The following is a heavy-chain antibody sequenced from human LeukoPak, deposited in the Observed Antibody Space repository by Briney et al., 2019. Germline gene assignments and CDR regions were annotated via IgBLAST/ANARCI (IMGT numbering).Heavy chain of an antibody. CDR2: INPNSGGT. CDR3: ARATLGALYQYYFDH. Sequence: ASVKVSCKASGYTFTDYYMHWVRQAPGQGLEWMGWINPNSGGTNFAQKFQGRVTMTRDTSITTAYMELSRLRSDDTAVYYCARATLGALYQYYFDHWGQGTLVTVSS. D-gene: IGHD3-16*01. CDR1: GYTFTDYY. J-gene: IGHJ4*02. V-gene: IGHV1-2*02.